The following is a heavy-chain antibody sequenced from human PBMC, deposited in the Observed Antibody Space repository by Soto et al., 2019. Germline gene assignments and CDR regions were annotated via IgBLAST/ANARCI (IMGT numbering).Heavy chain of an antibody. D-gene: IGHD2-8*01. J-gene: IGHJ4*02. Sequence: ASVKVSCKASGYTFTSYGISWVRQAPGQGLEWMGWISAYNGNTNYAQKLQGRVTMTTDTSTSTAYMELRSLRSDDTAVYYCARVRGLNCTNGVCYTNYFDYWGQGTLVTVSS. V-gene: IGHV1-18*01. CDR3: ARVRGLNCTNGVCYTNYFDY. CDR1: GYTFTSYG. CDR2: ISAYNGNT.